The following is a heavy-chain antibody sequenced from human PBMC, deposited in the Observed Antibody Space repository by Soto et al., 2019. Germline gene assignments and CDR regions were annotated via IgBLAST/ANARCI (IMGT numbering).Heavy chain of an antibody. CDR2: ISGSGGST. CDR3: AKGGGNWNEGDDY. CDR1: GFTFSSYA. J-gene: IGHJ4*02. V-gene: IGHV3-23*01. D-gene: IGHD1-20*01. Sequence: GGSLRLSCAASGFTFSSYAMSWVRQAPGKGLEWVSAISGSGGSTYYADSVKGRFTISRDNSKNTPYLQMNSLRAEDTAVYYCAKGGGNWNEGDDYWGQGTLVTVSS.